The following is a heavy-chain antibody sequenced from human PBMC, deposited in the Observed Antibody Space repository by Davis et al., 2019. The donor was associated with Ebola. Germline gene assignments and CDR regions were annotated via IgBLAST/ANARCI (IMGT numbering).Heavy chain of an antibody. CDR2: IYTTGST. V-gene: IGHV4-4*07. D-gene: IGHD2-15*01. J-gene: IGHJ6*02. Sequence: PSETLSLTCTVSGGSISSYYWSWIRQPAAKGLEWIGRIYTTGSTNYNPSLKSRVTMSVDTSKNQFSLKLSSVTAADTAVYYCAREKDYYYHGLDVWGQGTTVTVSS. CDR3: AREKDYYYHGLDV. CDR1: GGSISSYY.